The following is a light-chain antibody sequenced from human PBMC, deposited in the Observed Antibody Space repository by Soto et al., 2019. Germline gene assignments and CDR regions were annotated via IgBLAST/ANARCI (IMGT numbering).Light chain of an antibody. CDR2: GAS. J-gene: IGKJ5*01. CDR1: QSVSSY. CDR3: QQRSNWPT. V-gene: IGKV3-11*01. Sequence: DIVLTQSPATLSLSPGERATLSCRASQSVSSYLAWYQQKPGQAPRLLIYGASNRATGIPARFSGSGSGTDFTLTISSLEPEDCAVYYCQQRSNWPTFGQGTRLEIK.